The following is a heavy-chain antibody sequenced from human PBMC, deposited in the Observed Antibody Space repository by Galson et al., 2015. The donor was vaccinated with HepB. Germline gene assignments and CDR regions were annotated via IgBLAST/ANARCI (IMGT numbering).Heavy chain of an antibody. Sequence: SVKVSCKASGYTFTTYGINWVRQAPGQGLEWMGWISAYNGKTNYAQKLQGRVTMTRDTSTSTVYMELSSLRSEDTAVCYCAKGRPNYDFWSGPDTSPFDYWGQGTLVTVSS. D-gene: IGHD3-3*01. J-gene: IGHJ4*02. CDR3: AKGRPNYDFWSGPDTSPFDY. V-gene: IGHV1-18*04. CDR1: GYTFTTYG. CDR2: ISAYNGKT.